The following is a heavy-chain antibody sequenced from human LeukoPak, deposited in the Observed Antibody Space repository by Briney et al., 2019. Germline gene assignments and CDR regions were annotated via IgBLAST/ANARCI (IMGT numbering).Heavy chain of an antibody. Sequence: SETLSLTCTVSGGSISSGGYYWSWIRQPPGKGLEWIGYIYHSGSTYYNPSLKSRVTISVDRSKNQFSLKLSSVTAADTAVYYCASQVREVVAATNSPGDAFDIWGQGTMVTVSS. J-gene: IGHJ3*02. D-gene: IGHD2-15*01. CDR3: ASQVREVVAATNSPGDAFDI. CDR2: IYHSGST. V-gene: IGHV4-30-2*01. CDR1: GGSISSGGYY.